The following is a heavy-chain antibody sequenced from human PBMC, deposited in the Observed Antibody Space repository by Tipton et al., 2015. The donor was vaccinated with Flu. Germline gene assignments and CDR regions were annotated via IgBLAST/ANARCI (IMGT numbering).Heavy chain of an antibody. CDR1: GFTFRGYW. D-gene: IGHD4-11*01. Sequence: SLRLSCADSGFTFRGYWMNWFRQAPGKGLVWVSRINSDGSSTSYADSVKGRFTISRDNAKDTLYLQMNSLRAEDTAVYYCARDYTNYYYGIDVWGQGTTVTVSS. V-gene: IGHV3-74*01. CDR3: ARDYTNYYYGIDV. J-gene: IGHJ6*02. CDR2: INSDGSST.